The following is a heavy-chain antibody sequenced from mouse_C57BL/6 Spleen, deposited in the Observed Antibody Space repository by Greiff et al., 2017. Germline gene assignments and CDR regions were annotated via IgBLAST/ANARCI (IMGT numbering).Heavy chain of an antibody. D-gene: IGHD2-12*01. Sequence: QVQLKQPGAELVKPGASVKLSCKASGYTFTSYWMHWVKQRPGQGLEWIGMIHPNSGSTNYNEKFKSKATLTVDKSSSTAYMQLSSLTSEDSAVYYCAIAYDVAMDYWGQGTSVTVSS. CDR2: IHPNSGST. J-gene: IGHJ4*01. CDR3: AIAYDVAMDY. CDR1: GYTFTSYW. V-gene: IGHV1-64*01.